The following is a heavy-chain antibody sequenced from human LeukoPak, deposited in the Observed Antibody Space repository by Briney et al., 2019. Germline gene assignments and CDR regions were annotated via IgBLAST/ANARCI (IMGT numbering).Heavy chain of an antibody. CDR1: GGSINSANYY. CDR2: ICYSETT. Sequence: TSETLSLTCTVSGGSINSANYYWGWLRQPPGQGLEWIGSICYSETTYDNPSLKSRVTISIETSKNQFSLKLSSVTASDTAVYYCARQRADYYYYYVDVWGKGTTVAVS. V-gene: IGHV4-39*01. J-gene: IGHJ6*03. CDR3: ARQRADYYYYYVDV.